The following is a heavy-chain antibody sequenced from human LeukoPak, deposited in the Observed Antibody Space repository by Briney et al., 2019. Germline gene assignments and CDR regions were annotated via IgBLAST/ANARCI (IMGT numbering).Heavy chain of an antibody. CDR1: GFTFSDYY. V-gene: IGHV3-11*01. CDR2: ISSSGSTI. Sequence: GGSLRLSCAASGFTFSDYYMSWIRQAPGKGLEWVSYISSSGSTIYYADSVKGQFTISRDNAKNSLYLQMNSLRAEDTAVYYCARDPMYTMVRGVTSNWFDPWGQGTLVTVSS. J-gene: IGHJ5*02. CDR3: ARDPMYTMVRGVTSNWFDP. D-gene: IGHD3-10*01.